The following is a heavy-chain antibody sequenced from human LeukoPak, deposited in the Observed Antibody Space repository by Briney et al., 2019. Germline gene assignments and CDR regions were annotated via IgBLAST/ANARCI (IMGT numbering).Heavy chain of an antibody. CDR2: IIPILGIA. D-gene: IGHD1-26*01. CDR3: AKDFPGGSYEDDVFDI. J-gene: IGHJ3*02. CDR1: GGTFSSYA. Sequence: SVKVSCKASGGTFSSYAISWVRQAPGQGLEWMGRIIPILGIANYAQKFQGRVTITADKSTSTAYMELSSLRPEDTAVYYCAKDFPGGSYEDDVFDIWGQGTMVTVSS. V-gene: IGHV1-69*04.